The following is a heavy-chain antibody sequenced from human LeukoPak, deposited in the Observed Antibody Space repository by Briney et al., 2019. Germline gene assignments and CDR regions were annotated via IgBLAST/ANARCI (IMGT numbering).Heavy chain of an antibody. D-gene: IGHD3-22*01. V-gene: IGHV1-2*02. CDR2: INPNSGGT. CDR3: ARELGYYDSSFDY. CDR1: GYSFRNYG. Sequence: GASVKVSCKASGYSFRNYGISWVRQAPGQGLEWMGWINPNSGGTNYAQKFQGRVTMTRDTSISTAYMELSRLRSDDTAVYYCARELGYYDSSFDYWGQGTLVTVSS. J-gene: IGHJ4*02.